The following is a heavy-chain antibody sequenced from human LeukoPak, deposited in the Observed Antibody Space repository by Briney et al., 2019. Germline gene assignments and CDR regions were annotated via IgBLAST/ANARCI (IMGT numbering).Heavy chain of an antibody. J-gene: IGHJ3*02. D-gene: IGHD4-17*01. CDR3: ARGSPTLTHLRGAFDI. CDR2: IYYSGST. V-gene: IGHV4-31*03. Sequence: SQTLSLTCTVSGGSISSGGYYRGWIRQHPGKGLEWIVYIYYSGSTYYNPSLKSRLTISVDTSKNQFSLKLSSVTAADTAVYYCARGSPTLTHLRGAFDIWGQGTMVTVSS. CDR1: GGSISSGGYY.